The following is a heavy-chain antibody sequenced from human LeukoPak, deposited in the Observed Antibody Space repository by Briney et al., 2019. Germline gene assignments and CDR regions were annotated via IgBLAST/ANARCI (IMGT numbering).Heavy chain of an antibody. CDR3: ARDWEHSPSMDV. D-gene: IGHD1-26*01. Sequence: GGSLRLFCAASGFTVSSNYMIWAPHAPGKGLEWVSVIYSDGSTYYGESAMGRFTISRDNYKDTLYLQMNSLRAEDTAVYYCARDWEHSPSMDVWGKGTTVTVSS. J-gene: IGHJ6*04. V-gene: IGHV3-53*01. CDR1: GFTVSSNY. CDR2: IYSDGST.